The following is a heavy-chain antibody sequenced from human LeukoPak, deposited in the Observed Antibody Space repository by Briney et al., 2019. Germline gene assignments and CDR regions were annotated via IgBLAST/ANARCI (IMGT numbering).Heavy chain of an antibody. J-gene: IGHJ4*02. D-gene: IGHD3-10*01. CDR2: ITTSGGST. CDR3: AKVASYSRSEYGSGSFDS. CDR1: GFTFSTYA. V-gene: IGHV3-23*01. Sequence: GASLRLSCAASGFTFSTYAMSWVRQAPGKGLEWVSAITTSGGSTYYADSVKGRFTISRDNSKNTLYLQLDSLGADDTAVYFCAKVASYSRSEYGSGSFDSWGQGTLVTVSS.